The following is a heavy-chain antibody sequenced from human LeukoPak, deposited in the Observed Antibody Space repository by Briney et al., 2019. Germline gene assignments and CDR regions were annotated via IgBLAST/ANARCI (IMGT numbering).Heavy chain of an antibody. Sequence: GRSLRLSCAASGFTFSSYAMHWVRQALGKGLEWVAVISYDGSNKYYADSVKGRFTISRDNSKNTLYLQMNSLRAEDTAVYYCARVYGDVDYWGQGTLVTVSS. CDR3: ARVYGDVDY. CDR2: ISYDGSNK. CDR1: GFTFSSYA. J-gene: IGHJ4*02. V-gene: IGHV3-30*04. D-gene: IGHD4-17*01.